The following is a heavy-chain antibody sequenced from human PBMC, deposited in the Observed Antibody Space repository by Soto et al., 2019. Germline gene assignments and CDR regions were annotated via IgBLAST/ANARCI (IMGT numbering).Heavy chain of an antibody. CDR2: IFNGGCT. Sequence: VQVVESGGGLIQPGGSLRLSCEVSGFSVTANYMSWVRQAPGKGLEWVSVIFNGGCTDYVDSVKGRFTISRDIAKNTLYIPMNSLRAEDTALYYCHGYCYWGQGTLVTVSS. D-gene: IGHD5-12*01. CDR3: HGYCY. J-gene: IGHJ4*02. V-gene: IGHV3-53*01. CDR1: GFSVTANY.